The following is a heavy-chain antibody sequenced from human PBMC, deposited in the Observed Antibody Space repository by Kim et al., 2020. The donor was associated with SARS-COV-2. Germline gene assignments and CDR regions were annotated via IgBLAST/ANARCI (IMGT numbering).Heavy chain of an antibody. V-gene: IGHV4-34*01. CDR3: ARTKYRGYCSSTSCSWGWGY. D-gene: IGHD2-2*01. Sequence: SETLSLTCAVYGGSFSGYYWSWIRQPPGKGLEWIGEINHSGSTNYNPSLKSRVTISVDTSKNQFSLKLSSVTAADTAVYYCARTKYRGYCSSTSCSWGWGYWGQGTLVTVSS. CDR2: INHSGST. J-gene: IGHJ4*02. CDR1: GGSFSGYY.